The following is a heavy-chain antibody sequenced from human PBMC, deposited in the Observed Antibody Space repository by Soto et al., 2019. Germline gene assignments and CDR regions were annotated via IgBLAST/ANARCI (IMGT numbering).Heavy chain of an antibody. CDR1: GGSISSSSYY. Sequence: PSETLSLTCTVSGGSISSSSYYWGWIRQPPGKGLEWIGSIYYSGSTYYNPSLKSRVTISVDTSKNLFSLKLSSVTAADTAVYYCAREFRVAVVVEWSGDAFDIWGQGTMVTVSS. D-gene: IGHD6-19*01. V-gene: IGHV4-39*02. CDR2: IYYSGST. CDR3: AREFRVAVVVEWSGDAFDI. J-gene: IGHJ3*02.